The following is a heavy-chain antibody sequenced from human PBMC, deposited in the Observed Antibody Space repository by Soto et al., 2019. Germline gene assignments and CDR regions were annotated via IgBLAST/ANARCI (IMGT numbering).Heavy chain of an antibody. CDR1: GYTFTGYY. Sequence: ASVKVSCKASGYTFTGYYMQWVRQAPGQGLEWMGWINPNSGGTNYTQKFQGWVTMTRDTSISTAYMELSRLRSDDTAVYYCARSGNSGYDFVYDYWGQGTLVTVSS. D-gene: IGHD5-12*01. CDR3: ARSGNSGYDFVYDY. CDR2: INPNSGGT. V-gene: IGHV1-2*04. J-gene: IGHJ4*02.